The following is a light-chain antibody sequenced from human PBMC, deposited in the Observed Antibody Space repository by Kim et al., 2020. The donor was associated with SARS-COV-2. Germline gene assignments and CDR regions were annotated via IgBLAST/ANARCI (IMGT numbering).Light chain of an antibody. V-gene: IGKV3-11*01. CDR2: DAS. CDR3: QQRSNWPPT. CDR1: QSADNY. Sequence: GERDTPSVRASQSADNYLAWYQQRPGQAPRIRSYDASNSATGGPARFRGSGYGTEFTLTNSSREPEDFAVYTCQQRSNWPPTFGPGTKVDI. J-gene: IGKJ3*01.